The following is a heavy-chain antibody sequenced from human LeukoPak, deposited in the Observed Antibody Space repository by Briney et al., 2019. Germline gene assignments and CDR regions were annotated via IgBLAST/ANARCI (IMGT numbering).Heavy chain of an antibody. CDR3: ARADRLDGTPYLIGP. V-gene: IGHV1-2*02. D-gene: IGHD1-14*01. CDR2: INPYSGRT. J-gene: IGHJ5*02. Sequence: RASVKVSCKTSGYTFIEDDLHWVRQAPGQGLEWMGWINPYSGRTSTAQKFQGRITMTRDTSITTVYMEVSWLTSDDTAIYYCARADRLDGTPYLIGPWGQGTLVTVSS. CDR1: GYTFIEDD.